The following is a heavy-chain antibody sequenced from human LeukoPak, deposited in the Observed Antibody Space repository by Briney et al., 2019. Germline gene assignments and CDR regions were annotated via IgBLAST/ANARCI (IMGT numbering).Heavy chain of an antibody. J-gene: IGHJ6*03. CDR1: GGSFSGYY. CDR3: ATSPMWFGELFGSYYVDV. Sequence: NPSETLPLTCAVYGGSFSGYYCSWIRQPPGKGLEWIGEINHSGSTNYNPSLKSRVTISVDTSKNQFSLKLSSLTAADTAVYYCATSPMWFGELFGSYYVDVWGKGTTVTTSS. V-gene: IGHV4-34*01. CDR2: INHSGST. D-gene: IGHD3-10*01.